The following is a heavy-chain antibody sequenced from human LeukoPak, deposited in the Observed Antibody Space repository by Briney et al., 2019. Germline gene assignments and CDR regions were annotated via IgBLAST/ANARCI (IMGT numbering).Heavy chain of an antibody. D-gene: IGHD1-26*01. CDR2: IKQDGSEK. CDR3: ARDEGGAYIYF. V-gene: IGHV3-7*01. Sequence: GGSLRLSCAASGFTVSSNYMSWVRQAPGKGLEGVANIKQDGSEKFYADSVRGRFTISRDNAKNSLYLQMDSLRAEDTALYYCARDEGGAYIYFWGQGTLVTVSS. CDR1: GFTVSSNY. J-gene: IGHJ4*02.